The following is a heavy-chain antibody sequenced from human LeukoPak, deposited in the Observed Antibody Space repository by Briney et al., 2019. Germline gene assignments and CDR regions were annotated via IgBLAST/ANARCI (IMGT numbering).Heavy chain of an antibody. Sequence: SGTLSLTCTVSGGSISSSSYYWGWIRQPPGKGLEWIGSIYYSGSTYYNPSLKSRVTISVDTSKNQFSLKLSSVTAADTAVYYCACIAAAGTHFDYWGQGTLVTVSS. CDR2: IYYSGST. V-gene: IGHV4-39*07. D-gene: IGHD6-13*01. CDR1: GGSISSSSYY. CDR3: ACIAAAGTHFDY. J-gene: IGHJ4*02.